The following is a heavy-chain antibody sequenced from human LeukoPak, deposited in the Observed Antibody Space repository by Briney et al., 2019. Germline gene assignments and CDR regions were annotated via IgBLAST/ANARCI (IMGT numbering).Heavy chain of an antibody. CDR3: ARTDSSGFYPAY. Sequence: GGSLRLSCAASGFTVSSNFMSWVRQAPGKGLEWVSVVYGGGTTYYADSVKGRFTISRDNSKNALYLQMNSLRVEDTAVYYCARTDSSGFYPAYWGQGTLVTVSS. D-gene: IGHD3-22*01. CDR2: VYGGGTT. J-gene: IGHJ4*02. V-gene: IGHV3-53*01. CDR1: GFTVSSNF.